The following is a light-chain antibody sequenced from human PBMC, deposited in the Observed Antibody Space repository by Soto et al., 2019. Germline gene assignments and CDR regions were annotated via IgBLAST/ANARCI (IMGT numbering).Light chain of an antibody. CDR3: WSYAGSYTYV. J-gene: IGLJ1*01. V-gene: IGLV2-11*01. CDR1: SSDVGGYNY. CDR2: DVS. Sequence: QYALTQPRSVSGSPGQSVTISCTGTSSDVGGYNYVSWYQQHRGKAPKLMIYDVSKRPAGVPDRVAGSKSCYTASLTISGLQAEDEADYGCWSYAGSYTYVFGTGTKLTVL.